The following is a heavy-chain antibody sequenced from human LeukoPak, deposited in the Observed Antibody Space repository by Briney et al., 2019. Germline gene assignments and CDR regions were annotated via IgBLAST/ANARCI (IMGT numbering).Heavy chain of an antibody. V-gene: IGHV3-53*01. CDR2: ISRGGNP. CDR3: VRGGDIEGSNRSPFDI. Sequence: GGSLRLSCAVSGFTINSNYMGWVRQAPGQGLEWVSVISRGGNPSYADSVKGRFTISRDTSKSTLFLQMNGLRAEDTAIYYCVRGGDIEGSNRSPFDIWGQGTLVTVSS. CDR1: GFTINSNY. J-gene: IGHJ3*02. D-gene: IGHD1-26*01.